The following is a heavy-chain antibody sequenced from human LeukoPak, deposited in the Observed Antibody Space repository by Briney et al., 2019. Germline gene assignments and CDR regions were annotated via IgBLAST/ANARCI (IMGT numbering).Heavy chain of an antibody. Sequence: SETLSLTCTVSGGSISSYYWSWIRQPPGKGLEWIGYIYYSGSTNYNPSLKSRVTISVDTSTKPFSLTLSSVTAADTAVYYCARGIYCSSTSCSNAFDIWGQGTMVTVSS. V-gene: IGHV4-59*01. D-gene: IGHD2-2*01. CDR1: GGSISSYY. CDR2: IYYSGST. CDR3: ARGIYCSSTSCSNAFDI. J-gene: IGHJ3*02.